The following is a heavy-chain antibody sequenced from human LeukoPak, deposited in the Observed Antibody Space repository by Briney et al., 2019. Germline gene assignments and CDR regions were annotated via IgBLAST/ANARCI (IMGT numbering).Heavy chain of an antibody. V-gene: IGHV3-30-3*01. CDR1: GFTFSSYA. D-gene: IGHD2-2*01. CDR2: ISYDGSNK. J-gene: IGHJ4*02. CDR3: ASPSGYCSSTSCSYYFDY. Sequence: GGSLRLSCAASGFTFSSYAMHWVRQAPGKGLEWVAVISYDGSNKYYADSVKGRFTISRDNSKNTLYLQMNSLRAEDTAVYYCASPSGYCSSTSCSYYFDYWGQGTLVTVSS.